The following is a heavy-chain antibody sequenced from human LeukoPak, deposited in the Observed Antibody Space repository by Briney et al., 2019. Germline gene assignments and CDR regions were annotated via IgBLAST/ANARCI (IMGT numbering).Heavy chain of an antibody. CDR2: IFGGSRT. J-gene: IGHJ4*02. CDR1: GFTVSNNY. D-gene: IGHD3-9*01. Sequence: GGSLRLSCAASGFTVSNNYMTWVRQAPGKGLEWVSMIFGGSRTDYADSVKGRFTISRHSSKNTLFLQMNSLKTEDTAVYYCARRAKTDWFFDYWGPGTRVTVSP. CDR3: ARRAKTDWFFDY. V-gene: IGHV3-53*04.